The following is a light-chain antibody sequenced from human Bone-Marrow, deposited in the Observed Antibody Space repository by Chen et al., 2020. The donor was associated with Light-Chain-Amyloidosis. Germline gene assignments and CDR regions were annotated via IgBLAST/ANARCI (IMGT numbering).Light chain of an antibody. CDR2: RKY. CDR1: SSNIGINY. Sequence: QSVLTQPPSASGTPGQRVTISCSGASSNIGINYVYWYQHFPGAAPNVITNRKYQRPSVVHERVTDSKSGTSGVLDSRGLRSEDEADYYCGAWDGSMSGYVVGTGTKVIVL. CDR3: GAWDGSMSGYV. V-gene: IGLV1-47*01. J-gene: IGLJ1*01.